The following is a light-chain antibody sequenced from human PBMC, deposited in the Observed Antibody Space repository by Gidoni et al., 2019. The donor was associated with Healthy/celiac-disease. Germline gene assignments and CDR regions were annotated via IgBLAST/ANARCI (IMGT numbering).Light chain of an antibody. CDR3: QQYNNWPLT. Sequence: EIVMTQSPATLSVSPGERATLSCRASQSVSSNLAWYQQKPGQAPRLLIYGASTRATGIPARFSGSGSETEFTLTISSLQSEDFAVYYCQQYNNWPLTFGQGTRLEIK. CDR2: GAS. J-gene: IGKJ5*01. CDR1: QSVSSN. V-gene: IGKV3D-15*01.